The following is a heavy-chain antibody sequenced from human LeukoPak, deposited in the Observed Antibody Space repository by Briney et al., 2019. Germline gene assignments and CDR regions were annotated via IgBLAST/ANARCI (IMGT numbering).Heavy chain of an antibody. D-gene: IGHD7-27*01. V-gene: IGHV1-58*02. Sequence: ASVKVSCKTSGFTFATSTMKWVRQAPGQGLEWIGWIVVSSGYREYAQKLQERVTITTDMSTSTSYLELRSLEFEDTAVYYCAAERYGDHCCWFDPWGQGTLVTVSS. J-gene: IGHJ5*02. CDR3: AAERYGDHCCWFDP. CDR1: GFTFATST. CDR2: IVVSSGYR.